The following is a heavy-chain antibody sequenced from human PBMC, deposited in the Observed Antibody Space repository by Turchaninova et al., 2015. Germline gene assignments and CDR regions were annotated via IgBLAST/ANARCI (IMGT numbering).Heavy chain of an antibody. D-gene: IGHD1-26*01. J-gene: IGHJ3*02. CDR1: GFSFGGYT. Sequence: EVQLVESGGGLVQPGRSRSLSCTSFGFSFGGYTMSWFRQARGMGMGGVNYIRSITYGETKETAPSVKGRFTISRANSKTIAYLQMNSRKTEDTAVYFCARALRSSVDVFDIWCQGTMVTVSS. CDR2: IRSITYGETK. CDR3: ARALRSSVDVFDI. V-gene: IGHV3-49*03.